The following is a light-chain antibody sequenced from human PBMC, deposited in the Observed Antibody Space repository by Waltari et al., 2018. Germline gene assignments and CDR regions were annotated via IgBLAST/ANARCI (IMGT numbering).Light chain of an antibody. Sequence: QSALTQPASVSGSPGQSITISCTGTSSDAGGYNYVSWYQQHPGKAPKLMIYDVSNRPSGVSNRFSGSKSGNTASLTISGLQAEDEADYYCSSYTSSNTLGFGTGTKVTVL. J-gene: IGLJ1*01. CDR2: DVS. CDR1: SSDAGGYNY. CDR3: SSYTSSNTLG. V-gene: IGLV2-14*03.